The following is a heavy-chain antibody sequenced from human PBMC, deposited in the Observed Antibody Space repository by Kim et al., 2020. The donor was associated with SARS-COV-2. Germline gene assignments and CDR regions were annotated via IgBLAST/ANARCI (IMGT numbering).Heavy chain of an antibody. CDR3: ARDHASSSSWYGGGAFDI. J-gene: IGHJ3*02. V-gene: IGHV3-7*01. CDR1: GFTFSSYW. D-gene: IGHD6-13*01. CDR2: IKQDGSET. Sequence: GGSLRLSCAASGFTFSSYWMSWVRQAPGKGLEWVANIKQDGSETYYVDSVKGRFTISRDNAKNLLNLQMNTLRAGDTAVYYCARDHASSSSWYGGGAFDIWGQGTMGTVSS.